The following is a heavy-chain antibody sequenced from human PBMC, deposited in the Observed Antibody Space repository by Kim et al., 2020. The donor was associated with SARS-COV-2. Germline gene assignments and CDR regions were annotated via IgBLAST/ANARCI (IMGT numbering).Heavy chain of an antibody. J-gene: IGHJ4*02. V-gene: IGHV1-69*13. CDR3: ARGGDQPYSSGGPPDY. CDR1: GGTFSSYA. CDR2: IIPIFGTA. Sequence: SVKVSCKASGGTFSSYAISWVRQAPGQGLEWMGGIIPIFGTANNAQKIQGRVTITADESTSTAYMELSSLRSEDTAVYYCARGGDQPYSSGGPPDYWGQGTLVTVSS. D-gene: IGHD6-19*01.